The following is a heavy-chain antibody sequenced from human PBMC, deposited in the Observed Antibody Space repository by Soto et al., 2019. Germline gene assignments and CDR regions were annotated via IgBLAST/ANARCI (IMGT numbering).Heavy chain of an antibody. Sequence: QVQLVQSGAEVKKPGSSVKVSCKSSGDTFSSYAISWVRQAPGQGLEWMGGIIPMLGTPSYAQKFQDRVTITADKFTSTVYMELSGLRSEDTAVYYCAKEKSRYDRSGYYRPDYWGQGTLVTVSS. D-gene: IGHD3-22*01. CDR2: IIPMLGTP. J-gene: IGHJ4*02. CDR3: AKEKSRYDRSGYYRPDY. V-gene: IGHV1-69*06. CDR1: GDTFSSYA.